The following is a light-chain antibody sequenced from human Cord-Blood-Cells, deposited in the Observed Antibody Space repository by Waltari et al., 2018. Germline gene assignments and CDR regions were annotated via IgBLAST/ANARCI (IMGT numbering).Light chain of an antibody. CDR1: QSVLYNSNNKNY. CDR3: QQYYSTPWT. Sequence: DIVTTQPPDSLAVSLGERASINFKSTQSVLYNSNNKNYLAWYQQKPGQPPKLLIYWASTRESGVPDRFSGSGSGTDFTLTISSLQAEDVAVYYCQQYYSTPWTFGQGTKVEIK. J-gene: IGKJ1*01. V-gene: IGKV4-1*01. CDR2: WAS.